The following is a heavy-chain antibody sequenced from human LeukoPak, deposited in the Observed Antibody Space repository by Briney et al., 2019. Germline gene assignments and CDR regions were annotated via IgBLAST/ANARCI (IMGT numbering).Heavy chain of an antibody. V-gene: IGHV3-21*01. CDR2: ISSSSTYT. CDR1: GFTFSSYS. D-gene: IGHD6-6*01. CDR3: VRDLEYSSSSVSGRSFDY. Sequence: GGSLRLSCAASGFTFSSYSMNWVRQAPGQGLEWVSSISSSSTYTYYADSVKGRFTISRDNAKNSLYLQMNSLRAEDTAVYYCVRDLEYSSSSVSGRSFDYWGQGTLVTVSS. J-gene: IGHJ4*02.